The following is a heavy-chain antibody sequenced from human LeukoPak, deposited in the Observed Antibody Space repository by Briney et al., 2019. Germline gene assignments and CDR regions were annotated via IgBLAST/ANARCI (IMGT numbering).Heavy chain of an antibody. Sequence: SETLSLTCTVSGGSIGSKSYYWGWIRQPPGKGLEWIGTIYYSVSTYYNPSLKSRVTISVDTSKNQFSLKLSSVTAADTAVYYCAREGRSSTPGYWGQGTLVTVSS. CDR1: GGSIGSKSYY. CDR3: AREGRSSTPGY. J-gene: IGHJ4*02. CDR2: IYYSVST. V-gene: IGHV4-39*02. D-gene: IGHD2-15*01.